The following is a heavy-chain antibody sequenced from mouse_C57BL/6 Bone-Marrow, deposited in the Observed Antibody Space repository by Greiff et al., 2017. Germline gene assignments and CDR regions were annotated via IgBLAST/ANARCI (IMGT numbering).Heavy chain of an antibody. D-gene: IGHD2-4*01. J-gene: IGHJ4*01. Sequence: QVQLQQPGAELVKPGASVKLSCKASGYTFTNYWMHWVKQRPGQGLEWIGMMHPNGGSPDYNKTFKSEATLSVDKSSRTAYMELSSLTSEDSAVYYCARSYDYDDYTMDYWGQGTSVTVSS. V-gene: IGHV1-64*01. CDR3: ARSYDYDDYTMDY. CDR2: MHPNGGSP. CDR1: GYTFTNYW.